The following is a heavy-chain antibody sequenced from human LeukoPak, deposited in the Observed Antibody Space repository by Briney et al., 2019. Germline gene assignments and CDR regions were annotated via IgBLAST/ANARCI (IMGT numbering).Heavy chain of an antibody. V-gene: IGHV3-23*01. J-gene: IGHJ4*02. CDR1: GFTFSDYY. CDR3: ARPSTSGIAAAGLKY. CDR2: ISGSGGST. Sequence: GGSLRLSCAASGFTFSDYYMSWIRQAPGKGLEWVSGISGSGGSTYYADSVKGRFTISRDNSKNTLYLQMNSLRAEDTAVYYCARPSTSGIAAAGLKYWGQGTLVTVSS. D-gene: IGHD6-13*01.